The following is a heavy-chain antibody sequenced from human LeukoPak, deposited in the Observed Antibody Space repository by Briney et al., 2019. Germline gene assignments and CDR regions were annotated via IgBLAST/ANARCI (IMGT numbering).Heavy chain of an antibody. Sequence: PGGSLRLSCAASGFTFSSYAMSWVRQAPEKGLEWVSAISGSGGSTYYADSVKGRFTISRDNSKNTLYLQMNSLRAEDTAVYYCAKVVGSYGSYFDYWGQGTLVTVSS. CDR3: AKVVGSYGSYFDY. V-gene: IGHV3-23*01. D-gene: IGHD5-18*01. CDR2: ISGSGGST. J-gene: IGHJ4*02. CDR1: GFTFSSYA.